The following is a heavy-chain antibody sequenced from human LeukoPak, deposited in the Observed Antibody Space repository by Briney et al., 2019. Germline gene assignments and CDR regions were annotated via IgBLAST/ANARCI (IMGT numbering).Heavy chain of an antibody. V-gene: IGHV1-69*04. CDR2: IIPIIGTA. CDR3: ARAEWEADSFDY. Sequence: SVQVTCKASGGMYSNYAIGWVRQAPGKGLEGMGKIIPIIGTATYAQKFQGRVTITADKSTSTAYMELSGLRSEDTAVYYCARAEWEADSFDYWGQGTLVTVSS. CDR1: GGMYSNYA. J-gene: IGHJ4*02. D-gene: IGHD1-26*01.